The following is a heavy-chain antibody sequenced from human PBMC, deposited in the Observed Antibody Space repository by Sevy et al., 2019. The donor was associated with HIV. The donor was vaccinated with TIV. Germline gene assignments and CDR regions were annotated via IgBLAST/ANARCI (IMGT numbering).Heavy chain of an antibody. Sequence: GGSPRLSCAASGFTFADHAFHWVRQAPGKGLEWVAIISFDGRNKRVAESVKGRFTISRDDSKSTVYLQMTSLRPEDAAVYYCARDHCTDGACFRSGYFDYWGQGTLVTVSS. CDR1: GFTFADHA. J-gene: IGHJ4*02. CDR3: ARDHCTDGACFRSGYFDY. CDR2: ISFDGRNK. V-gene: IGHV3-30*04. D-gene: IGHD2-8*01.